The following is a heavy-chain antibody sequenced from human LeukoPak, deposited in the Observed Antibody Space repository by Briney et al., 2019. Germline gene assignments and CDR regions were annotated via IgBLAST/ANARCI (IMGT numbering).Heavy chain of an antibody. CDR1: GGSISSYY. V-gene: IGHV4-4*07. Sequence: SQTLSLTCTVSGGSISSYYWSWIRQPAGKGLEWIGRIYTSGSTNYNPSLKSRVTMSVDTSKNQFSLKLSSVTAADTAVYYCARDIDSSGYYQTLFDYWGQGTLVTVSS. D-gene: IGHD3-22*01. J-gene: IGHJ4*02. CDR3: ARDIDSSGYYQTLFDY. CDR2: IYTSGST.